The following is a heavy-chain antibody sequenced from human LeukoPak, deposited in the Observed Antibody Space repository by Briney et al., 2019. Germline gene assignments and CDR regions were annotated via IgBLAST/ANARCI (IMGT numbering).Heavy chain of an antibody. D-gene: IGHD3-22*01. Sequence: PGWSLPLSCAASGFIFRSYGLHWVRQPAGKGLEWVAFIRSDGSDKYSAASVKGRFTISRDNSKNTLWLQMNSLRAEDTAVYYCAKHDSSADFWGQGNLVTVSS. CDR1: GFIFRSYG. CDR3: AKHDSSADF. J-gene: IGHJ4*02. CDR2: IRSDGSDK. V-gene: IGHV3-30*02.